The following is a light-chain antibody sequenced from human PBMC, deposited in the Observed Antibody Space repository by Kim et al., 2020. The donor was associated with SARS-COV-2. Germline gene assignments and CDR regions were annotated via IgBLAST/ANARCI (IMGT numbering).Light chain of an antibody. J-gene: IGLJ2*01. Sequence: SVSPGQTARITCSGDVLAKKYARWFQQKPGQAPVLVIYKDDERPSGIPERFSGSSSGTTVTLTISGAQVEDEADYYCYSATDNSLVFGGGTKLTVL. CDR3: YSATDNSLV. V-gene: IGLV3-27*01. CDR2: KDD. CDR1: VLAKKY.